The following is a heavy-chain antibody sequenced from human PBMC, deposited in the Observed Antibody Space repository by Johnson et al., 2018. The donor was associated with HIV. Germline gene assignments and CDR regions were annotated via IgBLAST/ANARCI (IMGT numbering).Heavy chain of an antibody. J-gene: IGHJ3*02. Sequence: QVQLVESGGGVVQPGRSLRLSCAASGFTFSSYGMHWVRQAPCKGLEWVAVIWDDGSNKYYADSVKGRFTISRDNSKNKLYLQMNSLRVEDTAVYYCAKDLRQVAVNDVFDIWGQGTVVSVSS. CDR2: IWDDGSNK. D-gene: IGHD6-19*01. CDR3: AKDLRQVAVNDVFDI. V-gene: IGHV3-33*06. CDR1: GFTFSSYG.